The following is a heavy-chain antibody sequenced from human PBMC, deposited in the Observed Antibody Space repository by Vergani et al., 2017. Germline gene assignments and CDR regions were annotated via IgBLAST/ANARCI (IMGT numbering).Heavy chain of an antibody. CDR3: TRRPQEGASGPPSVPT. CDR1: GYSIRNGYY. V-gene: IGHV4-38-2*01. J-gene: IGHJ4*02. Sequence: QVQLQESGPGLVEPSETLSLTCAVSGYSIRNGYYWDWIRQPPGKGLEWIGSIYHSGSTHYNPSLKSRVTISVDTSKNDFSLKVTSVTAADTAVYYCTRRPQEGASGPPSVPTWGQGISVIVSS. D-gene: IGHD5-12*01. CDR2: IYHSGST.